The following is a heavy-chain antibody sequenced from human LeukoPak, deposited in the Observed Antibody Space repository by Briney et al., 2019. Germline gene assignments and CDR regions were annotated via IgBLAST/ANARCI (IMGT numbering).Heavy chain of an antibody. Sequence: GGSLRLSCVVSGFTDSDNYKSWVRQAPGKGLEWVSAFYSGGNTYYTGSVKGRFIISRDSSKNTLYLQMNNLRPEDTAMYYCAKLPSSGWLDYWGRGNLVTVSS. D-gene: IGHD6-19*01. V-gene: IGHV3-53*01. CDR1: GFTDSDNY. CDR2: FYSGGNT. CDR3: AKLPSSGWLDY. J-gene: IGHJ4*02.